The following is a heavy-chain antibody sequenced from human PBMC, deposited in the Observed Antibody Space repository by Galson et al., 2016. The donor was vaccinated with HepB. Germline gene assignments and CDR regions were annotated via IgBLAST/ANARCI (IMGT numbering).Heavy chain of an antibody. CDR1: GFTFSSYA. V-gene: IGHV3-30*03. Sequence: SLRLSCAASGFTFSSYAMPWVRQAPGKGLEWVAAISDDERNKYYGDAAKGRFAISRDQSKNTVFLQMNSLRAEDTAVYYCARDLHGSRSIDYWGQGTLVTVSS. CDR2: ISDDERNK. D-gene: IGHD6-13*01. J-gene: IGHJ4*02. CDR3: ARDLHGSRSIDY.